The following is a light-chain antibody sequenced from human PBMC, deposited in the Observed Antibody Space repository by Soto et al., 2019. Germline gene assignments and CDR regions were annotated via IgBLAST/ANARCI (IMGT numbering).Light chain of an antibody. CDR3: NSYSSSTFYV. CDR2: QVT. CDR1: SSDIAGFNY. V-gene: IGLV2-14*01. Sequence: QSVLAQPSSLSGSPGQSITISCTGSSSDIAGFNYVSWYQQYPGKAPKLLIYQVTSRASGVSHRFSGSKFGDTASLTISGLQPEDEAEYYCNSYSSSTFYVFGTGTKVTVL. J-gene: IGLJ1*01.